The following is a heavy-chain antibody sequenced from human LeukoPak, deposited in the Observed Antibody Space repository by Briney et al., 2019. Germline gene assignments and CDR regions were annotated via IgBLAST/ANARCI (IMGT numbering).Heavy chain of an antibody. D-gene: IGHD3-10*01. V-gene: IGHV1-69*05. CDR2: IIPIFGTA. CDR1: GGTFSSYA. Sequence: SVKVSCKASGGTFSSYAISWVRQAPGQGLEWMGRIIPIFGTANYAQKFQGRVTITTDESTSTAYMELSSLRSEDTAVYYCARSQTYGSGSYYSYYYCYMDVWGKGTTVTVSS. J-gene: IGHJ6*03. CDR3: ARSQTYGSGSYYSYYYCYMDV.